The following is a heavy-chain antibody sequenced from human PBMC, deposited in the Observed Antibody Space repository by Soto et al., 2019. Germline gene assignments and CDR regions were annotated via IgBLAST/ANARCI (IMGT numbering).Heavy chain of an antibody. J-gene: IGHJ6*01. V-gene: IGHV3-30*18. D-gene: IGHD5-18*01. Sequence: QVQLVESGGGVVQPGRSPRLSCAASGFTFSSYGMHWVRQAPGKGLEWVAVISYDGSNKYYADSVKGRFTISRDNSKNTLYLQMNSLRAEDTAVYYCAKDRGGGYSYGYEDSYGMDVW. CDR2: ISYDGSNK. CDR3: AKDRGGGYSYGYEDSYGMDV. CDR1: GFTFSSYG.